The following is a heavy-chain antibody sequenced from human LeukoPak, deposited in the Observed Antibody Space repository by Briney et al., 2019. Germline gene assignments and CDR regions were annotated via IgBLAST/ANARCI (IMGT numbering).Heavy chain of an antibody. Sequence: GGSLRLSCAASGFTFSSYAMSWVRQAPGKGLEGVSAISGSGGSTYYADSVKGRFTISRDNSKNTLYLQMNSQRAEDTAVYYCAKDLNRYSNPTHFDHWGQGTLVTVSS. CDR1: GFTFSSYA. D-gene: IGHD4-11*01. CDR2: ISGSGGST. V-gene: IGHV3-23*01. J-gene: IGHJ4*02. CDR3: AKDLNRYSNPTHFDH.